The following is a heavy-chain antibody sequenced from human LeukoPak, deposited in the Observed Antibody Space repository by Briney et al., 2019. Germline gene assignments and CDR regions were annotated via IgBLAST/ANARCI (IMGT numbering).Heavy chain of an antibody. D-gene: IGHD3-16*01. CDR1: GFTFSSYA. J-gene: IGHJ4*02. CDR2: ISSNGGST. CDR3: ASGASGSYGDY. Sequence: GESLRLSCAASGFTFSSYAMHWVRQAPGKGLEYVSAISSNGGSTYYANSVKGRFTISRDNSKNTLYLQMGSLRTEDMAVYYCASGASGSYGDYWGQGILVTVSS. V-gene: IGHV3-64*01.